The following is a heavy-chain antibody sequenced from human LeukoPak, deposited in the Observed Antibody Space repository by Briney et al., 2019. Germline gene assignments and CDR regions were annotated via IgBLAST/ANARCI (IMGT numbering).Heavy chain of an antibody. V-gene: IGHV5-51*01. J-gene: IGHJ3*02. CDR3: ARKVVVPAAKAYGAFDI. CDR2: IYPGDSDT. CDR1: GYTFSSYW. Sequence: GESLRISCKGSGYTFSSYWIGWVRQMPGKGLEWMGIIYPGDSDTRYSPSLQGQVTISVDTSIGTAYLQWSSLKASDTAMYYCARKVVVPAAKAYGAFDIWGQGTMVTVSS. D-gene: IGHD2-2*01.